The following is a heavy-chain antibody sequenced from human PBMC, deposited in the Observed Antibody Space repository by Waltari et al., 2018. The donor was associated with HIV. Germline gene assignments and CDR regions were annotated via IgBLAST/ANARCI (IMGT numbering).Heavy chain of an antibody. V-gene: IGHV1-8*02. Sequence: QVHLVQSGAEVKKPGASVKVSCKASGYTFTNYDINWVRQAPGQGREWLGCMNPSRGNTDSIQEFQDRVKMTRDTSKTTAYLELSSLRFEDTAVYYCARGPGRGGRPMTYWGQGTLVTVSS. CDR3: ARGPGRGGRPMTY. CDR1: GYTFTNYD. D-gene: IGHD2-15*01. CDR2: MNPSRGNT. J-gene: IGHJ4*02.